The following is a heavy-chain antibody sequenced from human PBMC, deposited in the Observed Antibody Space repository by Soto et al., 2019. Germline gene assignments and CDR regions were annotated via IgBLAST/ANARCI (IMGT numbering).Heavy chain of an antibody. Sequence: EVQLVESGGGLAQPGRSLRLSCAASGFIFDDYAMHWVRQAPGKGLEWVSGISWQSGSIRYADSVKGRFTISSDNAKNSLYLQMNSLRLEDTALYYCAKDMFSSSSAATFDYWGQGMLVTVSS. D-gene: IGHD6-6*01. V-gene: IGHV3-9*01. CDR3: AKDMFSSSSAATFDY. CDR1: GFIFDDYA. J-gene: IGHJ4*02. CDR2: ISWQSGSI.